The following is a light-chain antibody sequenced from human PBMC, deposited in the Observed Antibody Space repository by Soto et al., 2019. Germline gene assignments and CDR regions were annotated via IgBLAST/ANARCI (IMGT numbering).Light chain of an antibody. Sequence: EIVLTQSPGTLSLSPGERATLSCRASQSVSSSLVWYQKKPGQAPRLIIYGASSRATGIPDRFSGSGSGTDFTLTISSLQPEDFATYYCQQSYSTPTFGQGTKVDIK. CDR1: QSVSSS. CDR3: QQSYSTPT. CDR2: GAS. J-gene: IGKJ1*01. V-gene: IGKV3-20*01.